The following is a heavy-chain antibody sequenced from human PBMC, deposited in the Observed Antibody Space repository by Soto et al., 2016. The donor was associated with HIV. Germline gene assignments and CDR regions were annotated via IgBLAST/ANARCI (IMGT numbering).Heavy chain of an antibody. CDR2: ITHSGST. CDR3: AIGGYCSSTNCYNYFDY. CDR1: GGSFNGYY. V-gene: IGHV4-34*01. J-gene: IGHJ4*02. Sequence: QVQLQQWGARLLKPSETLSLTCAVYGGSFNGYYWSWLRQAPGKGLEWIGEITHSGSTNYNPSLKSRVTISKDRSKNQFSLKLSSVTAADTAVYYCAIGGYCSSTNCYNYFDYWGQGTLVTVS. D-gene: IGHD2-2*02.